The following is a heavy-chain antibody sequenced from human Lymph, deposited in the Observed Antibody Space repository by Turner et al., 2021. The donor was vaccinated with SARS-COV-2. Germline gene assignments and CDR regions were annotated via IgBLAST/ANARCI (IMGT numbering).Heavy chain of an antibody. Sequence: QVQLQESGPGLVKPSQTLSLTGTVPGGSLSSGVYYWSWIRQPPGKGLEWSGYIYYSGSTYYNPSLKSRVTISVDTSKNQFSLKLSSVTAADTAVYYCARVVVLRRAYFDYWGQGTLVTVSS. D-gene: IGHD2-8*01. V-gene: IGHV4-30-4*01. CDR2: IYYSGST. CDR3: ARVVVLRRAYFDY. J-gene: IGHJ4*02. CDR1: GGSLSSGVYY.